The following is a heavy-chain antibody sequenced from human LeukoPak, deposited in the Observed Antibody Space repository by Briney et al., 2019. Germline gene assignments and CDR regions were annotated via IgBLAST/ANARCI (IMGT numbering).Heavy chain of an antibody. CDR3: ARDEDYYDSSGYSNWFDP. V-gene: IGHV6-1*01. Sequence: SQTLSLTCAISGDSVSSNSAAWNWIRQSPSRGLEWLGRTYYRSKWYNDYAVSVKSRITINPDTSKNQFSLQLNSVTPEDTAVYYCARDEDYYDSSGYSNWFDPWGQGILVTVSS. CDR1: GDSVSSNSAA. CDR2: TYYRSKWYN. J-gene: IGHJ5*02. D-gene: IGHD3-22*01.